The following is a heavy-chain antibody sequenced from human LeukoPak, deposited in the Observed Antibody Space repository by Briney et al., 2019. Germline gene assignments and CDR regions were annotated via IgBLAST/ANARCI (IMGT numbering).Heavy chain of an antibody. CDR1: GYSTSSGYY. CDR2: IYHSGST. Sequence: SETLSLTCTVSGYSTSSGYYWGWIRQPPGKGLEWIGSIYHSGSTYYNPSLKSRVTISVDTSKNQFSLKLSSVTAADTAVYYCARDRGIAVANDYWGQGTLVTVSS. D-gene: IGHD6-19*01. J-gene: IGHJ4*02. CDR3: ARDRGIAVANDY. V-gene: IGHV4-38-2*02.